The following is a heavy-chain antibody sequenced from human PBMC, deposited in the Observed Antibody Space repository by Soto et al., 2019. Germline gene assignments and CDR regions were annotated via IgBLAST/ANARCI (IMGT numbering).Heavy chain of an antibody. CDR3: ARGFARFNY. Sequence: EVQLLESGGGLVQPGGSLRLSCGVSGFTFNDFEMNWVRQAPGKGLEWLAYIDGSGTTKKYADSVRGRFTISRDNPNNSLFLPMSSLGAADTAIYYCARGFARFNYWGQGTLVSVSS. J-gene: IGHJ4*02. CDR2: IDGSGTTK. CDR1: GFTFNDFE. V-gene: IGHV3-48*03.